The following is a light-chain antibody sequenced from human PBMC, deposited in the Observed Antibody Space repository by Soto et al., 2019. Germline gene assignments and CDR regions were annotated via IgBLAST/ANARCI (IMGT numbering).Light chain of an antibody. CDR3: QQSFNTPYS. Sequence: DIQMTQSPSSLSASVGDTATITCRASQTIGTYLSWYQQIPGKPPKLLIYAVSRLQTGVPSRFSGSGSGTDFTLTISSLQPEDFATYYCQQSFNTPYSFGQGT. J-gene: IGKJ2*03. V-gene: IGKV1-39*01. CDR1: QTIGTY. CDR2: AVS.